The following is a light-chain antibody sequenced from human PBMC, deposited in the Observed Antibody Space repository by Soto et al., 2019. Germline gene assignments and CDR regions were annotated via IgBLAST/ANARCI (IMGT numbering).Light chain of an antibody. V-gene: IGKV3-15*01. J-gene: IGKJ2*01. CDR3: QQYDIWSPYT. CDR1: QNIRSS. CDR2: DAS. Sequence: EMVMTQSPASLSASPGERVSLSCRASQNIRSSLAWYQQRPGQAPRLLIYDASTRATGKPPRFSGGRSGTEFAVTISSLQSADFAIDYCQQYDIWSPYTFGRGTKVDIK.